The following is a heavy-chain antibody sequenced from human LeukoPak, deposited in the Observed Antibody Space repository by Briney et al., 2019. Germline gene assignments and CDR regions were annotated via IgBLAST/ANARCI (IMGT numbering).Heavy chain of an antibody. CDR1: GFTVSSNY. V-gene: IGHV3-66*01. CDR2: IYSGGST. D-gene: IGHD3-22*01. CDR3: ARGSVVITRAFDI. J-gene: IGHJ3*02. Sequence: GGSLRLSCAASGFTVSSNYMSWVRQAPGKGLEWVSVIYSGGSTYYADSVKGRFTISRDNSKNTLYLQMNSLRAEDTAVYYCARGSVVITRAFDIWGQGTMVTVSS.